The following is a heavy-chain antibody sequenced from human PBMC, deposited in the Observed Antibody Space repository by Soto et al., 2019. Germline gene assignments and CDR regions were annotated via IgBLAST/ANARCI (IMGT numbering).Heavy chain of an antibody. J-gene: IGHJ4*02. CDR2: IYYSGST. D-gene: IGHD3-3*01. Sequence: SETLSLTCTVSGGSISSGGYYWSWIRQHPGKGLEWIGYIYYSGSTYYNPSLKSRVTISVDTSKNQFSLKLSSVTAADTAVYYCAALHVPHDFWSGYHPEFFDYWGQGTLVTVSS. CDR3: AALHVPHDFWSGYHPEFFDY. V-gene: IGHV4-31*03. CDR1: GGSISSGGYY.